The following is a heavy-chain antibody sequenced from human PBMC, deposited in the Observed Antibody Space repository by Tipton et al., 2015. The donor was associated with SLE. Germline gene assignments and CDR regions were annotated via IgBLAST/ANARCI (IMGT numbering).Heavy chain of an antibody. CDR1: GGSISSSSHY. D-gene: IGHD3-10*01. J-gene: IGHJ3*02. V-gene: IGHV4-39*01. CDR2: IYYSGNT. Sequence: TLSLTCTISGGSISSSSHYWGWIRQPPGKGLEWIGSIYYSGNTYYNPSLKTRVTISVDTSKNQFSLKLSSVTAADTAVYYCARPPLLLPQVFDIWGQGTMVTVSS. CDR3: ARPPLLLPQVFDI.